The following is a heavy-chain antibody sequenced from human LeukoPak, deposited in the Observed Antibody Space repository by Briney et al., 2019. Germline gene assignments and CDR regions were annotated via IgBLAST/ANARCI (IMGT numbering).Heavy chain of an antibody. D-gene: IGHD3-10*01. CDR1: LFTFSYYA. CDR2: VSGSGDYT. J-gene: IGHJ4*02. V-gene: IGHV3-23*01. Sequence: GGSLRLSCSASLFTFSYYAMNWVRQAPGKGLEWVSGVSGSGDYTYYADSVKGRFTISRDSSKNTLYLQLNSLRVEDTAVYYCAKEIYAYGSRGFDYWGQGTLVTVSS. CDR3: AKEIYAYGSRGFDY.